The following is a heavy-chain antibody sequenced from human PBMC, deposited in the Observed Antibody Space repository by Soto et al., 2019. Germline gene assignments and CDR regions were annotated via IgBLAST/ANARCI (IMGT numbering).Heavy chain of an antibody. V-gene: IGHV4-34*01. CDR1: GGSFSGYY. Sequence: SETLSLTCAVYGGSFSGYYWSWIRQPPGKGLEWIGEINHSGSTNYNPSLKSRVTISVDTSKNQFSLKLSSVTAADTAVYYCASVAGGSSPFDYWGQGTLVTVSS. CDR2: INHSGST. J-gene: IGHJ4*02. D-gene: IGHD1-26*01. CDR3: ASVAGGSSPFDY.